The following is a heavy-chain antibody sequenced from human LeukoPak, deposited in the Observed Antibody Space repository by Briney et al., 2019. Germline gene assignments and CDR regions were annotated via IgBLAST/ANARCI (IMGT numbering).Heavy chain of an antibody. CDR2: INPNSGGT. J-gene: IGHJ4*02. V-gene: IGHV1-2*04. CDR3: ARDSQNSGSYDFDY. CDR1: GYTFTGYY. Sequence: GASVKVSCKASGYTFTGYYMHWVRQAPGQGLEWTGWINPNSGGTNYAQKFQGWVTMTRDTSISTAYMELSRLRSDDTAVYYCARDSQNSGSYDFDYWGQGTLVTVSS. D-gene: IGHD1-26*01.